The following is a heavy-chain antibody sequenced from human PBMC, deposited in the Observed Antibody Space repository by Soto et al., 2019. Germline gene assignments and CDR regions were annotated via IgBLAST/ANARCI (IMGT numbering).Heavy chain of an antibody. CDR3: ASRYDSSDY. CDR1: GGTFSSYN. J-gene: IGHJ4*02. CDR2: IIPILGIA. V-gene: IGHV1-69*02. Sequence: QVQLVQSGAEVKKPGSSVKVSCKASGGTFSSYNISWVRQAPGQGLEWMGRIIPILGIANYAQKFQGRVTITADKATSTAYMELSSLRSEDTAVYYCASRYDSSDYWGQGTLVTVSS. D-gene: IGHD3-22*01.